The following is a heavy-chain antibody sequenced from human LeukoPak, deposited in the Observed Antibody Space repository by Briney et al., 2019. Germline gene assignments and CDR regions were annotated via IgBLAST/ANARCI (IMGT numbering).Heavy chain of an antibody. Sequence: PSETLSLTCTVSGGSISSRSHYWGWIRQPPGKGLEWIGSIYYSGTTYHSPSLKSRVTISVDTSKNQFSLKLSSVTAADTAVYYCATPAGPFGDYGNWGQGTLVIVAS. CDR1: GGSISSRSHY. CDR3: ATPAGPFGDYGN. CDR2: IYYSGTT. V-gene: IGHV4-39*01. D-gene: IGHD4-17*01. J-gene: IGHJ4*02.